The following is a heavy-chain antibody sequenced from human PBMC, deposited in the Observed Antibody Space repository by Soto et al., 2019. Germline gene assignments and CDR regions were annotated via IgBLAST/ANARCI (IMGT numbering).Heavy chain of an antibody. J-gene: IGHJ6*02. V-gene: IGHV3-30-3*01. CDR2: ISYDGSNK. D-gene: IGHD6-6*01. Sequence: PGGSLRLSCAASGFTFSSYAMHWVRQAPGKGLEWVAVISYDGSNKYYADSVKGRFTISRDNSKNTLYLQMNSLRAEDTAVYYCARLGSEQLVYYYYYGMDVWGQGTTVTVSS. CDR1: GFTFSSYA. CDR3: ARLGSEQLVYYYYYGMDV.